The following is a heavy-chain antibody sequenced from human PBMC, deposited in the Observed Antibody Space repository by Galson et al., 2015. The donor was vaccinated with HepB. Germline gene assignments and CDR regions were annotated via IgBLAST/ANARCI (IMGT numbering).Heavy chain of an antibody. Sequence: SLTCAVYGGSFSGYYWSWIRQPPGKGLEWIGEINHSGSTNYNPSLKSRVTISVDTSKNQFSLKLSSVTAADTAVYYCASRPMTTVTYFDYWGQGTLVTVSS. CDR1: GGSFSGYY. CDR3: ASRPMTTVTYFDY. CDR2: INHSGST. J-gene: IGHJ4*02. V-gene: IGHV4-34*01. D-gene: IGHD4-17*01.